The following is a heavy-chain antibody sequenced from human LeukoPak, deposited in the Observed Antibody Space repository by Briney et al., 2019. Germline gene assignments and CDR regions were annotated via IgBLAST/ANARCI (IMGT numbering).Heavy chain of an antibody. J-gene: IGHJ5*02. CDR3: ARVGIKGAPAYT. CDR1: GYTFTSYD. Sequence: ASVKVSCKASGYTFTSYDINWVRQATGQGLEWMGWMSPNSGNTGYAQKFQGRVSITRNTSISTAYMELRSLRSEDTAVYYCARVGIKGAPAYTWGQGTLVTVSS. D-gene: IGHD1-26*01. V-gene: IGHV1-8*03. CDR2: MSPNSGNT.